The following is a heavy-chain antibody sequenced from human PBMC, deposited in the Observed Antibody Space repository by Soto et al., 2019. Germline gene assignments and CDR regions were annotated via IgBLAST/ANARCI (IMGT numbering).Heavy chain of an antibody. J-gene: IGHJ4*02. CDR3: ARLGDNYDFWSGYTPYYFDY. CDR1: GFTFSDYY. V-gene: IGHV3-11*01. Sequence: GGSLRLSCAASGFTFSDYYMSWIRQAPGKGLEWVSYISSSGSTIYYADSVKGRFTISRDNAKNSLYLQMNSLRAEDTAVYYCARLGDNYDFWSGYTPYYFDYWGQGTLVTVSS. D-gene: IGHD3-3*01. CDR2: ISSSGSTI.